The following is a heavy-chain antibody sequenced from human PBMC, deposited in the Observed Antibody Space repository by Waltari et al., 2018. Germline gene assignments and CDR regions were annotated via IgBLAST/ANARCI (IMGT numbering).Heavy chain of an antibody. J-gene: IGHJ3*01. CDR3: ARAGLLGAFDV. CDR1: GFTFSRSW. Sequence: EVQLVESGGGLVQPGGSLRLSCAASGFTFSRSWLHWVRQFPGKGLMWVSRINNEGSSTVYADSVKGRFTISRDDAKNTVSLQMNNLSAEDTALYYCARAGLLGAFDVWGQGTMVTVSS. D-gene: IGHD2-15*01. CDR2: INNEGSST. V-gene: IGHV3-74*03.